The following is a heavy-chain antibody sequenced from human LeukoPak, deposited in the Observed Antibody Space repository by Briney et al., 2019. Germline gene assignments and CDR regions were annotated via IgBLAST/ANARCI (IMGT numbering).Heavy chain of an antibody. CDR1: GYTFTGYY. Sequence: ASVKVSCKASGYTFTGYYMHWVRQAPGQGLEWMGRIIPIFGTANYAQKFQGRVTITTDESTSTAYMELSSLRSEDTAVYYCAREPRFGQYYMDVWGKGTTVTVSS. D-gene: IGHD3-10*02. V-gene: IGHV1-69*05. J-gene: IGHJ6*03. CDR3: AREPRFGQYYMDV. CDR2: IIPIFGTA.